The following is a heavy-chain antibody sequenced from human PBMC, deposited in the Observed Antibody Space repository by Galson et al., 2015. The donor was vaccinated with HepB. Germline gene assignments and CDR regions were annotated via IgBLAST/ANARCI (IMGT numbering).Heavy chain of an antibody. CDR2: ISSSDSTI. CDR3: ARGVEGYSYGSRFDQ. J-gene: IGHJ4*02. D-gene: IGHD5-18*01. Sequence: SLRLSCAASGFTFSDYYMSWIRQPPGKGLEWVSFISSSDSTIYYAASVKGRFTISRDNAKNSLYLQMNSLRAEDTAVYYCARGVEGYSYGSRFDQWGQGTLVTVSS. CDR1: GFTFSDYY. V-gene: IGHV3-11*01.